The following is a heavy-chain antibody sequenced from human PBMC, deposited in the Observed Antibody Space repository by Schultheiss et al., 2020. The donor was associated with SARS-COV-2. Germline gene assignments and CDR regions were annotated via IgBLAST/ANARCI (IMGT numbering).Heavy chain of an antibody. D-gene: IGHD6-19*01. Sequence: SETLSLTCTVSGGSISSYYWSWIRQPPGKGLEWIGYIYYSGSTNYNPSLKSRVTISVDTSKNQFSLKLSSVTAADTAVYYCARDDSSGWYAFDIWGQGTMVTVSS. CDR1: GGSISSYY. CDR2: IYYSGST. V-gene: IGHV4-59*12. J-gene: IGHJ3*02. CDR3: ARDDSSGWYAFDI.